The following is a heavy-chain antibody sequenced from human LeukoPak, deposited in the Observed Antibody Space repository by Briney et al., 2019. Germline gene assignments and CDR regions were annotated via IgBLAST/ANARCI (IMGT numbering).Heavy chain of an antibody. CDR2: IYYSGST. Sequence: SETLPLTCTVSGGSISSSSYYWGWIRQPPGKGLEWIGSIYYSGSTYYNPSLKSRVTISVDTSKNQFSLKLSSVTAADTAVYYCASLITRLVRGVISPFDYWGQGTLVTVSS. CDR3: ASLITRLVRGVISPFDY. D-gene: IGHD3-10*01. J-gene: IGHJ4*02. CDR1: GGSISSSSYY. V-gene: IGHV4-39*01.